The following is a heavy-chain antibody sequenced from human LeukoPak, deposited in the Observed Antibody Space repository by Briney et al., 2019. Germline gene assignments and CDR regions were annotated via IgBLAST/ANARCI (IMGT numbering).Heavy chain of an antibody. D-gene: IGHD2-15*01. V-gene: IGHV1-2*02. CDR1: GYTFTGYY. Sequence: ASVKVSCKASGYTFTGYYMHWVRQAPGQGLEWMGWINPNSGGTNYAQKFQGRVTMTRDTSISTAYMELSSLRSEDTAVYYCARMAFCSGGRCITCFDPWGQGTLVTVSS. CDR2: INPNSGGT. J-gene: IGHJ5*02. CDR3: ARMAFCSGGRCITCFDP.